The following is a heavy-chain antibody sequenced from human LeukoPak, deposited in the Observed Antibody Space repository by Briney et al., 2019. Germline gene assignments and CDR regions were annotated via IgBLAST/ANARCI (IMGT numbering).Heavy chain of an antibody. Sequence: SETLSLTCTVSGGSISGYYCSWVRQPPGKEMEWIGYVYSSGNTNYNPSLKSRVTLSVDTSKNQFSLKLVSVTAADTAVYYCARDRPDIVVVPAAMHLDYWGQGTLVTVSS. CDR1: GGSISGYY. J-gene: IGHJ4*02. V-gene: IGHV4-4*08. CDR3: ARDRPDIVVVPAAMHLDY. CDR2: VYSSGNT. D-gene: IGHD2-2*01.